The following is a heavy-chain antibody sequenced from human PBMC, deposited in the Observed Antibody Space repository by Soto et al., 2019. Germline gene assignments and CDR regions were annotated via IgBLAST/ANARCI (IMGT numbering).Heavy chain of an antibody. D-gene: IGHD2-2*02. CDR1: GYSFTNNW. J-gene: IGHJ4*01. CDR3: ARSYCLPNSCYNRYFDY. CDR2: IDPRDSYT. Sequence: GESLKISGKCSGYSFTNNWISWVRQMPGKGLEWMGRIDPRDSYTNSSPSFQGHVTISVDKSDNTSYLQWSSLKASETAMYFCARSYCLPNSCYNRYFDYWGRGTLVTVSS. V-gene: IGHV5-10-1*01.